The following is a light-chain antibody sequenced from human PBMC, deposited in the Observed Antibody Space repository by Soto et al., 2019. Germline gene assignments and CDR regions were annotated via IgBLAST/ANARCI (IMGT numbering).Light chain of an antibody. CDR3: QQYGSSPPCT. CDR2: GAS. CDR1: LTVSSSY. Sequence: EIVLTHSPGTLSLSPGERATLSCRASLTVSSSYLAWYQQKPGQAPRLLIYGASSRATGIPDRFGGSGSGTDFTLTISRLEPEDFAVYYCQQYGSSPPCTFGQGTKVDIK. J-gene: IGKJ1*01. V-gene: IGKV3-20*01.